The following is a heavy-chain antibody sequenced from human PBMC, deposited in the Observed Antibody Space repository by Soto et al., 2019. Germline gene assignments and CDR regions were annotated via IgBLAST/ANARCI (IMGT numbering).Heavy chain of an antibody. J-gene: IGHJ4*02. Sequence: QVQRVQSGAEVRKPGSSVKVSCKASGGTFSRHAISWVRQAPGQGLEWMGGINPIFGTANHAQKFQGRVTIIADESTSTVYMELSSLRSEDTAMYYCARGWGYDSNDYYYAYWGQGTLVIVSS. CDR3: ARGWGYDSNDYYYAY. V-gene: IGHV1-69*01. D-gene: IGHD3-22*01. CDR1: GGTFSRHA. CDR2: INPIFGTA.